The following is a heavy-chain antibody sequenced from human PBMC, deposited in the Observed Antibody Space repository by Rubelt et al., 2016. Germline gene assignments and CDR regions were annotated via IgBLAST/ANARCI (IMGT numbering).Heavy chain of an antibody. V-gene: IGHV3-66*01. CDR1: GFSVSSYY. D-gene: IGHD3-16*02. J-gene: IGHJ4*02. CDR2: IYSGGIT. Sequence: GFSVSSYYINWVRQAPGKGLEWVSGIYSGGITYYADSVKGKFSISRDNSKNTLYLQMNSLRAEDTALYYCGRSGTFGGDIVRYSDYWGPGALVTVSS. CDR3: GRSGTFGGDIVRYSDY.